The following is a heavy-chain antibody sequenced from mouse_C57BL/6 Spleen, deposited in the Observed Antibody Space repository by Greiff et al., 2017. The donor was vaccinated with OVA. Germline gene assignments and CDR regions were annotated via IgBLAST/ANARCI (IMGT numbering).Heavy chain of an antibody. CDR1: GYTFTSYW. CDR2: IHPNSGST. Sequence: QVQLQQPGAELVKPGASVKLSCKASGYTFTSYWMHWVKQRPGQGLEWIGMIHPNSGSTNYNEKFKSKATLTVDKSSSTAYMQLSSLTSEDSADYYGAKHPCGCDEYMDDWGKGTTVTVSS. J-gene: IGHJ1*03. D-gene: IGHD2-2*01. CDR3: AKHPCGCDEYMDD. V-gene: IGHV1-64*01.